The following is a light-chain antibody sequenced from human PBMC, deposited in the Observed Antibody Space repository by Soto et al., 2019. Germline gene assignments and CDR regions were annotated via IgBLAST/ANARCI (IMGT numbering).Light chain of an antibody. CDR2: EVS. Sequence: QSVLTQPPSASGSPGQSVTISCSGTSNDTGDYNYVSWYQQHPGKAPKLMIYEVSKRPSGVPDRFSGSKSGNTASLTVSGLQAEDEADYYCSSYAGSDNYVVGTGTKLTVL. J-gene: IGLJ1*01. V-gene: IGLV2-8*01. CDR3: SSYAGSDNYV. CDR1: SNDTGDYNY.